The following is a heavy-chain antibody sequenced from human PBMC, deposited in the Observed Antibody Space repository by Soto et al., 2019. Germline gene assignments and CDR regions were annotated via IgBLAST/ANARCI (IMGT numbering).Heavy chain of an antibody. V-gene: IGHV3-21*01. CDR3: ARGRIVVVPAAAAQNWFDP. J-gene: IGHJ5*02. CDR1: GFTFSSFS. CDR2: ISSSSSYI. D-gene: IGHD2-2*01. Sequence: GGSLRLSSAASGFTFSSFSMNWVRQAPGKGLEWVSSISSSSSYIYYADSVKGRFTISRDNAKNSLYLQMNSLRAEDTAVYYCARGRIVVVPAAAAQNWFDPWGQGTLVTVSS.